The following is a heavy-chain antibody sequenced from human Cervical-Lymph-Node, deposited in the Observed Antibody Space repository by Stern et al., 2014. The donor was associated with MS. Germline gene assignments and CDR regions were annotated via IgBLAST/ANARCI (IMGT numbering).Heavy chain of an antibody. V-gene: IGHV3-11*01. D-gene: IGHD5/OR15-5a*01. CDR1: GFPFSDHY. Sequence: VQLVESGGDLVKPGGSLRLSCTVSGFPFSDHYMNWIRQAPGTGLERVAYISPSDGTTYYANPVQGRFTISRDNTHNSLFLQMSSLRGDDTAVYYCAREIYEKSLDYWGRGTLVTVSS. CDR3: AREIYEKSLDY. CDR2: ISPSDGTT. J-gene: IGHJ4*02.